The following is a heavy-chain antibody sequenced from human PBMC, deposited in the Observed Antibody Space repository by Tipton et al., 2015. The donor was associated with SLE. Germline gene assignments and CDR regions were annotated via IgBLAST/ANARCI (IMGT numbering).Heavy chain of an antibody. CDR1: GGSISGYY. CDR3: ARDVAAEFDY. Sequence: TLSLTCTVSGGSISGYYWSWIRQPPGKGLEWIGYIYYSGSTNYNPSLKSRVTISVDTSKNQFSLKLSSVTAADTAVYYCARDVAAEFDYWGQGTLVTVSS. V-gene: IGHV4-59*01. CDR2: IYYSGST. D-gene: IGHD6-13*01. J-gene: IGHJ4*02.